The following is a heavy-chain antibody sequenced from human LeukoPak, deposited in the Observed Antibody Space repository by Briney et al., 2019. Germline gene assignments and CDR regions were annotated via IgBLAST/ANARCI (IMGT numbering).Heavy chain of an antibody. Sequence: SETLSLTCTVSGGSISSYYWSWIRQPPGKGLEWIGYIYYSGSTNYNPSLKSRVTISVDTSKNQFSLKLSSVTAADTAVYYCARGASLRYFDCLLPDYYYYYGMDVWGQRTTVTVSS. CDR3: ARGASLRYFDCLLPDYYYYYGMDV. CDR2: IYYSGST. CDR1: GGSISSYY. V-gene: IGHV4-59*01. J-gene: IGHJ6*02. D-gene: IGHD3-9*01.